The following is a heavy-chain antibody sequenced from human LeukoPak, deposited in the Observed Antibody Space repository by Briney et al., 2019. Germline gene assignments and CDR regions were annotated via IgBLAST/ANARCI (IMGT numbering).Heavy chain of an antibody. Sequence: GRSLRLSCAASGFTFSSYSMHWVRQAPGKGLEWVAVISYDGSNKYSADSVKGRFTISRDNSKNTLYLQMNSLRDADTAAYYAAREEYGGVYFDYWGQGSLVTVSS. J-gene: IGHJ4*02. CDR3: AREEYGGVYFDY. V-gene: IGHV3-30-3*01. D-gene: IGHD4-23*01. CDR1: GFTFSSYS. CDR2: ISYDGSNK.